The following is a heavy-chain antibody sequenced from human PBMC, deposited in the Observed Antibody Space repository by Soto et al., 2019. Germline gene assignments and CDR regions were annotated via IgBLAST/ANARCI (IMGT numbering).Heavy chain of an antibody. Sequence: LSLTCAVYGGSFSGYYWSWIRQPPGKGLEWIGEINHSGSTNYNPSLKSRVTISVDTSKNQFSLKLSSVTAADTAVYYCARGGAGMATKVYYYYGMDVWGQGTTVTVS. V-gene: IGHV4-34*01. CDR1: GGSFSGYY. D-gene: IGHD5-12*01. CDR3: ARGGAGMATKVYYYYGMDV. J-gene: IGHJ6*02. CDR2: INHSGST.